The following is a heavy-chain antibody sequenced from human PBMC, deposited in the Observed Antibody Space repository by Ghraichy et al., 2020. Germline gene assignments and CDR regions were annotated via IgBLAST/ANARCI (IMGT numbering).Heavy chain of an antibody. V-gene: IGHV3-53*01. J-gene: IGHJ4*02. Sequence: GGSLRLSCVASGFSVINSYMSWVRQAPGKGLEGVSVIYNTGKTYYTDSVKGRFTISRDHSKNTLYLQMNSLSPEDTGIYYCTNAGGSAWSSITWGQGTLVTVSS. CDR1: GFSVINSY. CDR2: IYNTGKT. D-gene: IGHD5-12*01. CDR3: TNAGGSAWSSIT.